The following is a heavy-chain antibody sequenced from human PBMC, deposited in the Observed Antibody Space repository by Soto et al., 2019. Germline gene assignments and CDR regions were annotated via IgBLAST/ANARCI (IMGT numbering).Heavy chain of an antibody. CDR3: ARRVGATTSVVDY. Sequence: SETLSLTCAVYGGSFSGYYWSWIRQPPGKGLEWIGEINHSGSTNYNPSLKSRVTISVDTSKNQFSLKLSSVTAADTAVYYCARRVGATTSVVDYWGQGTLVTVSS. CDR2: INHSGST. D-gene: IGHD1-26*01. CDR1: GGSFSGYY. J-gene: IGHJ4*02. V-gene: IGHV4-34*01.